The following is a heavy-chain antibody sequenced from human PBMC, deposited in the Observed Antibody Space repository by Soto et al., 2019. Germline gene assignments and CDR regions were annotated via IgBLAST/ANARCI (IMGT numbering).Heavy chain of an antibody. CDR3: ARGPYDYVWGSDPPHFDY. J-gene: IGHJ4*02. D-gene: IGHD3-16*02. CDR1: GFTFSDYY. CDR2: ISSSGSTI. Sequence: QVQLVESGGGLVKPGGSLRLSCAASGFTFSDYYMSWIRQAPGKGLEWVSYISSSGSTIYYADSVKGRFTISRDNAKNSLYMQINSLSAEDTAVYYCARGPYDYVWGSDPPHFDYWGQGTLVTVSS. V-gene: IGHV3-11*01.